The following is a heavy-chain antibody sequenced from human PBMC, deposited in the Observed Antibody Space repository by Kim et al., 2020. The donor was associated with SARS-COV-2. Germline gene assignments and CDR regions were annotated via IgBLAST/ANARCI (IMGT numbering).Heavy chain of an antibody. Sequence: STNYNPSLKSRVTISVDKSKNQFSLKLSSVTAADTAVYYCASGDSSGPDYWGQGTLVTVSS. CDR2: ST. D-gene: IGHD3-22*01. J-gene: IGHJ4*02. V-gene: IGHV4-4*02. CDR3: ASGDSSGPDY.